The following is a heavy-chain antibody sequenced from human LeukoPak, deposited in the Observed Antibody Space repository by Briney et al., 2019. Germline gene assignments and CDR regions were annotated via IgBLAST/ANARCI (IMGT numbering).Heavy chain of an antibody. CDR2: IYSGGST. CDR3: ARDLILWFGEFDYYYYGMDV. J-gene: IGHJ6*02. Sequence: GGSLRLSCAASGFTVSSNYMSWVRQAPGKGLEWVSAIYSGGSTYYAASVKGRFTISRDNSKNTLYLQMNSLRAEDTAVYYCARDLILWFGEFDYYYYGMDVWGQGTTVTVSS. CDR1: GFTVSSNY. D-gene: IGHD3-10*01. V-gene: IGHV3-66*02.